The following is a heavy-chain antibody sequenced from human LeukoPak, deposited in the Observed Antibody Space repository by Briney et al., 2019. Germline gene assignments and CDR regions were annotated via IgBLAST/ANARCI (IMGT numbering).Heavy chain of an antibody. Sequence: PSETLSLTCTVSGGSISNYYWIWIRQPAGKGLQWIGHIYSSGSTNYNPSLTGRVTMSVDKSKNQFSLKLSSVTAADTAVYYCARQMDTAMVTGHYYYYMDVWGKGTTVTVSS. V-gene: IGHV4-4*07. CDR3: ARQMDTAMVTGHYYYYMDV. CDR1: GGSISNYY. D-gene: IGHD5-18*01. J-gene: IGHJ6*03. CDR2: IYSSGST.